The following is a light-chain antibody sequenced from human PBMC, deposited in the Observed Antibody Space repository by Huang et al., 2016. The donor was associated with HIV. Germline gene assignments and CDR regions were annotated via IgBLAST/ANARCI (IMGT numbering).Light chain of an antibody. J-gene: IGKJ1*01. V-gene: IGKV3-20*01. CDR1: QSVGSTY. CDR3: QQYESLPWT. Sequence: DIVLTQSPGTLSLSPGARATLSCRASQSVGSTYLAWDQQKPGQAPRLLIDSASSRATGRPDRFSGSGSGTDFTLTSSRLEPEDFAVYYCQQYESLPWTFGQGTKVEIK. CDR2: SAS.